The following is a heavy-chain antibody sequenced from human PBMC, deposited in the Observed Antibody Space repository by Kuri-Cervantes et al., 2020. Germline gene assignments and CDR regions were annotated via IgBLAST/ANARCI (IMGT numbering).Heavy chain of an antibody. CDR3: ARGDYYGSGSYTVGY. Sequence: ASVKVSCKASGYTFTSYAMNWVRQAPGQGLEWMGWMNPNSGNTGYAQKFQGRVTMTRNTSISTAYMELSSLRSEDTAVYYCARGDYYGSGSYTVGYWGQGTLVTVSS. V-gene: IGHV1-8*02. CDR2: MNPNSGNT. D-gene: IGHD3-10*01. J-gene: IGHJ4*02. CDR1: GYTFTSYA.